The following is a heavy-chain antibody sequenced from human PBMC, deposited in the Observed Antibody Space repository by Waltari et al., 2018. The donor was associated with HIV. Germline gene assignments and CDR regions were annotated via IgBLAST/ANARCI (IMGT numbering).Heavy chain of an antibody. CDR2: ISGSGGTT. CDR1: KFPFSSNA. J-gene: IGHJ3*01. V-gene: IGHV3-23*01. CDR3: TKWPKSLPGYDAFDL. Sequence: EVQLLESGGGLVPPGGSLRLFCTASKFPFSSNAMSWVRQAPGKGLEWVSGISGSGGTTYYGDSVKGRFTISRDNPKNTLYLQMNNVTAEDTAVYYCTKWPKSLPGYDAFDLWGQGTMVIVSS. D-gene: IGHD5-12*01.